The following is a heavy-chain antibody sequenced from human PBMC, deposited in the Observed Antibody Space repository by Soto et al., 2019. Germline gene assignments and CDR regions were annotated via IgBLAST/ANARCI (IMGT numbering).Heavy chain of an antibody. CDR1: GFTFSNAW. D-gene: IGHD3-10*01. CDR2: IKSKTDGGTT. V-gene: IGHV3-15*01. CDR3: TTDTIWFGELLQPVYYYYMDV. J-gene: IGHJ6*03. Sequence: GGSLRLSCAASGFTFSNAWMSWVRQAPGKGLEWVGRIKSKTDGGTTDYAAPVKGRFTISRDDSKNTLYLQMNSLKTEDTAVYYCTTDTIWFGELLQPVYYYYMDVWGKGTTVTVSS.